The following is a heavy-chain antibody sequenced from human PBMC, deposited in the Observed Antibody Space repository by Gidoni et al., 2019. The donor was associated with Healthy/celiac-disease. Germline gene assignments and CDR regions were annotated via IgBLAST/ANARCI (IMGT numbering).Heavy chain of an antibody. J-gene: IGHJ4*02. V-gene: IGHV4-39*07. CDR3: ASERRRLGSGSYYGDY. Sequence: QLQLQESGPGLVKPSETLSLTCTVSGGSISSSSYYWGWIRQPPGKGLEWIGSIYFSGSTYYNPSLKSRVTISVDTSKNQFSLKLSSVTAADTAVYYCASERRRLGSGSYYGDYWGQGTLVTVSS. D-gene: IGHD3-10*01. CDR2: IYFSGST. CDR1: GGSISSSSYY.